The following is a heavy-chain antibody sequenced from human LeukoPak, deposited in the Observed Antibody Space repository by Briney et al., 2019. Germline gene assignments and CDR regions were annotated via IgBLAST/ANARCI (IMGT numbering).Heavy chain of an antibody. D-gene: IGHD2-15*01. CDR1: GFTFSSFA. CDR2: FSGSGGST. V-gene: IGHV3-23*01. J-gene: IGHJ4*02. CDR3: ARSGLNRFDY. Sequence: GGSLRLSCAASGFTFSSFAMSWVRQAPGKGLEWVSTFSGSGGSTYYADSVKGRFSISRDNSKNTLYLQMDSLRAEDTAAYYCARSGLNRFDYWGQGTLVTVSS.